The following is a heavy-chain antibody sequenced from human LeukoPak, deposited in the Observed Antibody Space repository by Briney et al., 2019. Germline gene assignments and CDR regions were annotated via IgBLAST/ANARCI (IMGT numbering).Heavy chain of an antibody. CDR3: ARGPSSGYGTCWFDS. CDR2: ITSSSSYI. V-gene: IGHV3-21*06. CDR1: GFTFSSYY. J-gene: IGHJ5*01. Sequence: GGSLRLSCVASGFTFSSYYMNWVRQAPGKGLEWASSITSSSSYIYYADSVKGRFTISRDNAKDSLWLQMDSLRADDTAVYYCARGPSSGYGTCWFDSWGQGALVTVSS. D-gene: IGHD2-15*01.